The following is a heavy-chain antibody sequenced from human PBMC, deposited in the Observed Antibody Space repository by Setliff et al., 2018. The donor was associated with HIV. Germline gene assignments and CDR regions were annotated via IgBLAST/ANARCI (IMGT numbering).Heavy chain of an antibody. Sequence: ETLSLTCAVSNGSFSGYYWSWIRQPPGTGLEWIGELNHSGNTNYNPSLKSRVTISVDTSKNQFSLKLSSVTAADTAVYYCARSRSARDSSPSYYYYYMDVWAKGTTVTVSS. J-gene: IGHJ6*03. CDR3: ARSRSARDSSPSYYYYYMDV. CDR2: LNHSGNT. V-gene: IGHV4-34*01. CDR1: NGSFSGYY. D-gene: IGHD3-22*01.